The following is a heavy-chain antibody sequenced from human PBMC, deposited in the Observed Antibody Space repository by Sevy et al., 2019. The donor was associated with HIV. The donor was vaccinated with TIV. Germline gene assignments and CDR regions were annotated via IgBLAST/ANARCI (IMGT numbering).Heavy chain of an antibody. V-gene: IGHV4-59*01. Sequence: SETLSLTCTISGGSISSYYWSWIRQIPGKGLEWIGYMYYSGTTNYNPSLNSRVSISVDTSKNQFSLKLSSVTAADTAVYYWPRVECSGGSCYSRRTNFYYHGLDYWGQGTTVTVSS. J-gene: IGHJ6*02. D-gene: IGHD2-15*01. CDR1: GGSISSYY. CDR3: PRVECSGGSCYSRRTNFYYHGLDY. CDR2: MYYSGTT.